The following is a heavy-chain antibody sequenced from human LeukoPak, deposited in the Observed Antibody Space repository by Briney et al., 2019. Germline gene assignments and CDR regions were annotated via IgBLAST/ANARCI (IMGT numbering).Heavy chain of an antibody. Sequence: SETLSLTCTVSGGSISSYYWSWIRQPAGKGLEWIGRIYTSGSTNYNPSLKSRVTMSVDTSKNQFSLKLSSVTAADTAVYYCASTDGRRGSGGPQDYWGQGTLVTVSS. CDR3: ASTDGRRGSGGPQDY. CDR1: GGSISSYY. V-gene: IGHV4-4*07. J-gene: IGHJ4*02. CDR2: IYTSGST. D-gene: IGHD3-10*01.